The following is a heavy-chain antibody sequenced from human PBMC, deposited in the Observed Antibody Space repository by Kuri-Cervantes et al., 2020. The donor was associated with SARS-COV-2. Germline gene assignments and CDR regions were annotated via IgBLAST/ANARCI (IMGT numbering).Heavy chain of an antibody. CDR3: VRKPAAGFDF. V-gene: IGHV3-7*03. Sequence: GESLKISCAASGFTFSYYWMSWVRQAPGGGLETVANIKYDESEKHHLDSVKGRFIISRDNAENSLFLQMNSLRVEDTAMYYYVRKPAAGFDFWGLGTLVTVSS. CDR1: GFTFSYYW. D-gene: IGHD1-14*01. CDR2: IKYDESEK. J-gene: IGHJ4*02.